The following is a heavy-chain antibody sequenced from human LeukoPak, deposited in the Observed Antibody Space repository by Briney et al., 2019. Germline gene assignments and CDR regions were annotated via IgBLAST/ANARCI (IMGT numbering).Heavy chain of an antibody. D-gene: IGHD5-24*01. CDR3: ASWLRLEGRDGYNYEFGY. V-gene: IGHV1-69*05. Sequence: VASVKVSCKASGGTFSSYAISWVRQAPGQGLEWMGGIIAIFGTANYAQKFQGRVTITTDESTSTAYMELSSLRSEDTAVYYCASWLRLEGRDGYNYEFGYWGQGTLVTVSP. CDR2: IIAIFGTA. CDR1: GGTFSSYA. J-gene: IGHJ4*02.